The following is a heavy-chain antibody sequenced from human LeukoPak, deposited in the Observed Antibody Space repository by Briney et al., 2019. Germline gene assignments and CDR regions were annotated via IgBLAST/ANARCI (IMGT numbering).Heavy chain of an antibody. CDR1: GFTFSSYA. J-gene: IGHJ4*02. Sequence: GGSLRLSCAASGFTFSSYAMSWVRQAPGKGLEWVSAISGSGGSTYYADSVKGRFTISRDNSKNTLYLQMNSLRAEDTAVYYCAKDLYCSGGSCYSGYFDYWGQGTLVTVSS. CDR3: AKDLYCSGGSCYSGYFDY. V-gene: IGHV3-23*01. CDR2: ISGSGGST. D-gene: IGHD2-15*01.